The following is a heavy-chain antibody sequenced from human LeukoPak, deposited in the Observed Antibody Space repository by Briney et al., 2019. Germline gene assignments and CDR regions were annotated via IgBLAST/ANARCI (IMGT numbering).Heavy chain of an antibody. CDR1: GFTFSSYG. CDR3: AKAAMSYGGYVDY. J-gene: IGHJ4*02. Sequence: GGSLRLSCAASGFTFSSYGMHWVRQAPGKGLEWVAVISYDGSNKYYADSVKGRFTISRDNAKNSLYLQMNSLRAEDMALYYCAKAAMSYGGYVDYWGQGTLVTVSS. D-gene: IGHD4/OR15-4a*01. CDR2: ISYDGSNK. V-gene: IGHV3-30*18.